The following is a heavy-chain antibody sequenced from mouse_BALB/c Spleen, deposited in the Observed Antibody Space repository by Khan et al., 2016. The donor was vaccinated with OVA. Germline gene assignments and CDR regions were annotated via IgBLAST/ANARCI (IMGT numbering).Heavy chain of an antibody. CDR2: ISCYNGAT. D-gene: IGHD2-2*01. Sequence: LVKTGASVKISCKTSGYSFTGYYMHWVKQSHGKSLEWIGYISCYNGATTYNQKFKGKATFTVDTSSSTAYMPFNSLTSEDSAGYYCARSHLLWLYAMDYWGQGTSVTVSS. CDR1: GYSFTGYY. CDR3: ARSHLLWLYAMDY. J-gene: IGHJ4*01. V-gene: IGHV1S34*01.